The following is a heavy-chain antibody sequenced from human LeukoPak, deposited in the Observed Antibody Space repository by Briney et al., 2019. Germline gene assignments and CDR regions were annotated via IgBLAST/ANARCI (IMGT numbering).Heavy chain of an antibody. CDR3: AKCITVAGTSENNWFDP. V-gene: IGHV3-23*01. Sequence: PGGSLRLSCAASGFTFDDYGMSWVRQAPEKGLEWVSAISGSGGSTYYADSVKGRFTISRDNSMNTLYLQMNSLRAEDTAVYYCAKCITVAGTSENNWFDPWGQGTLVTVSS. CDR2: ISGSGGST. D-gene: IGHD6-19*01. J-gene: IGHJ5*02. CDR1: GFTFDDYG.